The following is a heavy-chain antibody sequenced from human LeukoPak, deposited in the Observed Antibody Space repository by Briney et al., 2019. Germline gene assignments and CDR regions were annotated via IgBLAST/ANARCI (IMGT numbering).Heavy chain of an antibody. CDR1: GFTFSSYT. CDR3: ASTVED. CDR2: ISSDGSNK. V-gene: IGHV3-30*01. J-gene: IGHJ4*02. D-gene: IGHD6-19*01. Sequence: QTEGSLRLSCAASGFTFSSYTMHWVRQAPGKGLEWVAVISSDGSNKYYADSVKGRFTISRDNSKNTLYLQMNSLRAEDTAIYYCASTVEDWGQGTLVTVSS.